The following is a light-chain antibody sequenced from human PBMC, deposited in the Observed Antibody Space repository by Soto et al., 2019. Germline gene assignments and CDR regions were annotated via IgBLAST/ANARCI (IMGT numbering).Light chain of an antibody. V-gene: IGLV2-11*01. J-gene: IGLJ1*01. CDR1: SSDVGGYNY. CDR3: CSYACSFYV. CDR2: DVS. Sequence: QSALTQPRSVSGSHGQSVTISCTGTSSDVGGYNYVSWYQQHPGKAPKLMIYDVSERPSGVPDRFSGSKSGNTASLTISGLQAEDEADYYCCSYACSFYVLGTATKRTV.